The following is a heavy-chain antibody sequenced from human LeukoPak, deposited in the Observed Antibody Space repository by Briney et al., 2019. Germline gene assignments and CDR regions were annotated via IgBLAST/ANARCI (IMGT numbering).Heavy chain of an antibody. V-gene: IGHV3-21*01. Sequence: GGSLRLSCAASGFTFSRYNMNWVRQAPGKGLEWVSSISRTGNYIYYADSVKGRFTISRDNSKNTLYLQMNSLRAEDTAVYYCARDKAGTTRGYFDYWGQGTLVTVSS. CDR3: ARDKAGTTRGYFDY. J-gene: IGHJ4*02. D-gene: IGHD1-7*01. CDR1: GFTFSRYN. CDR2: ISRTGNYI.